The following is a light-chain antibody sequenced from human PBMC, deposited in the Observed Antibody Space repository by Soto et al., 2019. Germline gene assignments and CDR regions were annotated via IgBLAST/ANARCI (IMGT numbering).Light chain of an antibody. CDR3: QQYNKWPQT. Sequence: EIVLTQSPGTLSLSPGERATLSCRASQSVANDLAWYQHKPGQAPRLLTHGASTRATGIPARFSGVGSGTEFTLTISSLQSEDFAVYYCQQYNKWPQTFGQGTRLE. CDR1: QSVAND. V-gene: IGKV3-15*01. J-gene: IGKJ5*01. CDR2: GAS.